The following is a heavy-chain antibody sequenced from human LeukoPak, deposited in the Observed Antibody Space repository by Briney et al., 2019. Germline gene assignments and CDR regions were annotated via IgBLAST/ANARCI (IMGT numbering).Heavy chain of an antibody. Sequence: SETLSLTCTVSGGFISSSSYYWGWIRQPPGKGLEWIGEINHSGSTHYNPSLKSRVTMSVDTSKNQFSLKLSSVTAADMAVYYCASLPLDAFDIWGQGTMVTVSS. CDR2: INHSGST. V-gene: IGHV4-39*07. CDR3: ASLPLDAFDI. J-gene: IGHJ3*02. CDR1: GGFISSSSYY.